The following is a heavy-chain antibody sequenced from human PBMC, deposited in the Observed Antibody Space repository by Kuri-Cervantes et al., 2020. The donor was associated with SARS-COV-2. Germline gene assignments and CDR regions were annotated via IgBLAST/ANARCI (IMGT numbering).Heavy chain of an antibody. D-gene: IGHD4-17*01. CDR3: ARATFYGAGHLRIDY. J-gene: IGHJ4*02. V-gene: IGHV1-69*01. CDR1: RGTVSSYA. Sequence: SVPVTLLAYRGTVSSYAISWTVQAPGQGPEWMGGIIPIFNTTNYAQKLQGRVTITADESTSTAYMELSSLRSEDTAIYYCARATFYGAGHLRIDYWGQGSPVTVSS. CDR2: IIPIFNTT.